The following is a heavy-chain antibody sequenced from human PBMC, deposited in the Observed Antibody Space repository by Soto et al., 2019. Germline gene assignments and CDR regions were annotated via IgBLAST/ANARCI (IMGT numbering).Heavy chain of an antibody. CDR3: ARDFYGDSYYYYGMDV. J-gene: IGHJ6*02. V-gene: IGHV3-53*02. CDR1: GFTVSSNY. CDR2: IYSGGST. Sequence: EVQLVETGGGLIQPGGSLRLSCAASGFTVSSNYMSWVRQAPGKGLEWVSVIYSGGSTYYADSVKGRFTISRDNSKNTLYLQMNSLRAEDTAVYYCARDFYGDSYYYYGMDVWGQGTTVTVSS. D-gene: IGHD4-17*01.